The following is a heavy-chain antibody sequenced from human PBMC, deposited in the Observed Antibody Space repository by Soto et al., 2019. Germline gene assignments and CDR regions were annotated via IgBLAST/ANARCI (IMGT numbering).Heavy chain of an antibody. CDR2: VNTDNGDT. Sequence: ASVKVSCKASGYTFTNYAVHWVRQAPRQRLEWMGWVNTDNGDTQYSQKFQGGVTLTRDTSATTAYMELSSLRSEDTAVYYCALLPAEGKGVCGQGTTVTGSS. CDR3: ALLPAEGKGV. CDR1: GYTFTNYA. D-gene: IGHD2-2*01. J-gene: IGHJ6*02. V-gene: IGHV1-3*04.